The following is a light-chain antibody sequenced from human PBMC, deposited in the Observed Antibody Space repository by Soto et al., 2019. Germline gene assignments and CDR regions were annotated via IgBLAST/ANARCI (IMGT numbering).Light chain of an antibody. V-gene: IGLV1-40*01. CDR2: EVS. CDR3: TSYTSSSTPV. CDR1: SSNIGAGYD. Sequence: QSVLTQPPSVSGAPGQRVTISCTGSSSNIGAGYDVHWYQQHPGKAPKLMIYEVSNRPSGVSDRFSGSKSGNTASLTISGLQAEDEADYYCTSYTSSSTPVFGTGTKVTVL. J-gene: IGLJ1*01.